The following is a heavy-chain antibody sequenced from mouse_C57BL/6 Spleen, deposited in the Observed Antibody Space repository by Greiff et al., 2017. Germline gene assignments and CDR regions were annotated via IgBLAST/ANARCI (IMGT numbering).Heavy chain of an antibody. CDR2: ISNGGGST. J-gene: IGHJ2*01. D-gene: IGHD2-1*01. V-gene: IGHV5-12*01. CDR3: ARLGNYVGYYFDY. CDR1: GFTFSDYY. Sequence: DVQLVESGGGLVQPGGSLKLSCAASGFTFSDYYMYWVRQTPEKRLEWVAYISNGGGSTYYPDTVKGRFTISRDNAKNTLYLQMSRLKSEDTAMYYCARLGNYVGYYFDYWGQGTTLTVSS.